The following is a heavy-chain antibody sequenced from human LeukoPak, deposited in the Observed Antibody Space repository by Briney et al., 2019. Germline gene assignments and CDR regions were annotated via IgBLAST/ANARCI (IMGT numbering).Heavy chain of an antibody. CDR1: GFTFSSYA. CDR3: AKDGTDYYYYGMDV. D-gene: IGHD1-1*01. V-gene: IGHV3-23*01. CDR2: ISGSGGST. Sequence: GRSLRLSCAASGFTFSSYAMSWVRQAPGKGLEWVSAISGSGGSTYYADSVKGRFTISRDNSKNTLYLQMNSLRAEDTAVYYCAKDGTDYYYYGMDVWGKGTTVTVSS. J-gene: IGHJ6*04.